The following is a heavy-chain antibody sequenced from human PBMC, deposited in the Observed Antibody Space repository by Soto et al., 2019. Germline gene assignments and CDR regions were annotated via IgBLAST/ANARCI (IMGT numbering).Heavy chain of an antibody. CDR1: GGTFSSYA. J-gene: IGHJ6*02. D-gene: IGHD3-3*01. V-gene: IGHV1-69*06. Sequence: SVKVPCKASGGTFSSYAISWVRQAPGQGLEWMGGIIPIFGTANYAQKFQGRVTITADKSTSTAYMELSSLRSEDTAVYYCARDGSPPDYDFWSGEKRLRYGMDVWGQGTTVTVSS. CDR2: IIPIFGTA. CDR3: ARDGSPPDYDFWSGEKRLRYGMDV.